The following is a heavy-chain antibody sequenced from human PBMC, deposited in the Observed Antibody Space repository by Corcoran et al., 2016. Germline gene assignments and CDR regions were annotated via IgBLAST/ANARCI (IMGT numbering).Heavy chain of an antibody. V-gene: IGHV3-7*03. CDR2: IKQDGSEK. J-gene: IGHJ5*02. CDR1: GFTFSSYW. D-gene: IGHD2-15*01. Sequence: EVQLVESGGGLVQPGGSLRLSCAASGFTFSSYWMSWVRQAPGKGLEWVANIKQDGSEKYYVDSVKGRFTISRDNAKNSLYLQMNSLRAEDTAVYYCARAYSGGSPGFDPWGQGTLVTVSS. CDR3: ARAYSGGSPGFDP.